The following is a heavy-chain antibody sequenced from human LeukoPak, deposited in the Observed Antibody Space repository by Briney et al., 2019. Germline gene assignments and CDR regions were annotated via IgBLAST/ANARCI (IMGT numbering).Heavy chain of an antibody. CDR2: IKTDGSST. J-gene: IGHJ5*02. CDR1: GFTFSSYW. D-gene: IGHD1-26*01. Sequence: GGSLRLSCAASGFTFSSYWMHWVRHVPGKGLMWVSRIKTDGSSTNYADSVKGRFTISRDNAKNSLYLQLNSLRAEDTAVYYCARSLVVGATYPYHWGQGTLVTVSS. CDR3: ARSLVVGATYPYH. V-gene: IGHV3-74*01.